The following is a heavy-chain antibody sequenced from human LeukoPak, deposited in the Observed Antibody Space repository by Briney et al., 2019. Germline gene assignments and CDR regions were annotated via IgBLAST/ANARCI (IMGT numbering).Heavy chain of an antibody. CDR3: ARDGLYGGNSVNWFDP. V-gene: IGHV1-46*01. J-gene: IGHJ5*02. D-gene: IGHD4-23*01. CDR2: INPSGGST. CDR1: GYTFTSYY. Sequence: ASVKVSCKASGYTFTSYYMRWVRQAPGQGLEWMGIINPSGGSTSYAQKFQGRVTMTRDMSTSTVYMELSSLRSEDTAVYYCARDGLYGGNSVNWFDPWGQGTLVTVSS.